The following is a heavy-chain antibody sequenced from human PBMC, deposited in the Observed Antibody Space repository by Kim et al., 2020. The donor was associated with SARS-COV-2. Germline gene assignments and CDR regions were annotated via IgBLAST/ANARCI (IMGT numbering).Heavy chain of an antibody. CDR3: AREGYCSSTSCYDGAYFYY. D-gene: IGHD2-2*01. V-gene: IGHV3-30*01. Sequence: GRFSISRDNSKNTLYLQMNSLRAEDTAVYYCAREGYCSSTSCYDGAYFYYWGQGTLFTVSS. J-gene: IGHJ4*02.